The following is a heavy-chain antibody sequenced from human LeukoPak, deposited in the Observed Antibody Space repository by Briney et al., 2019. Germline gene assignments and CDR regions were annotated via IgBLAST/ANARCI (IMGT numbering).Heavy chain of an antibody. CDR1: GFIFSSYA. Sequence: GGSLRLSCAASGFIFSSYAMSWVRQAPGKGLEWVSAISGSGGSTYYADSVKGRFTISRDNSKNTLYLQMNSLRAEDTAVYYCAREGVVVRDYYYYYGMDVWGQGTTVTVSS. D-gene: IGHD2-2*01. CDR3: AREGVVVRDYYYYYGMDV. V-gene: IGHV3-23*01. CDR2: ISGSGGST. J-gene: IGHJ6*02.